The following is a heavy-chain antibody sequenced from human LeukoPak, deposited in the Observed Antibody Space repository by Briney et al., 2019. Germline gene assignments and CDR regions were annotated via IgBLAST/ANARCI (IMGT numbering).Heavy chain of an antibody. V-gene: IGHV4-34*01. J-gene: IGHJ2*01. D-gene: IGHD2-21*02. CDR2: INHSGST. CDR3: ARVGVCGGDCYWYFDL. Sequence: SETLSLTCAVYGGSFSGYYWSWIRQPPGKGLEWIGEINHSGSTNYNPSLKSRVTISVDTSKNQFSLKLSSVTAADTAVYYCARVGVCGGDCYWYFDLWGRGTLVTVSS. CDR1: GGSFSGYY.